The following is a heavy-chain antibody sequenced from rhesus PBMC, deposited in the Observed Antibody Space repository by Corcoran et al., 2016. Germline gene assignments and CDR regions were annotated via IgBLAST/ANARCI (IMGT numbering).Heavy chain of an antibody. CDR1: VGPITGYY. J-gene: IGHJ5-2*02. V-gene: IGHV4-73*01. Sequence: QVKLQQWGEGLVKPSETLSLTCAVYVGPITGYYWSWIRQPPGKGLEWVGNIDGNSASTNYNPSLKNRVTISKDRSKNHFSLKLSSVTAADTAVYYCARERPLYGNSLDVWGRGVLVTVSS. D-gene: IGHD4-29*01. CDR3: ARERPLYGNSLDV. CDR2: IDGNSAST.